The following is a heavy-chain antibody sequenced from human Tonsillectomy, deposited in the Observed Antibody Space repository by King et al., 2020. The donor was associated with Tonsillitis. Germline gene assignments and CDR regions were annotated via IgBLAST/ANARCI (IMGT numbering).Heavy chain of an antibody. V-gene: IGHV5-51*03. CDR3: ARLEGGSPYYYYYMDV. CDR2: HHPGDSDT. D-gene: IGHD3-16*01. Sequence: QLVQSGAEVKKPGDSLKISCRGTGYSFSTYWIGWVRHMPGKGLEWMGIHHPGDSDTRYSPSFQCQVTISADKSIYTAYMQWSRLKGSDTAIYYCARLEGGSPYYYYYMDVWGKGTTVTVAS. CDR1: GYSFSTYW. J-gene: IGHJ6*03.